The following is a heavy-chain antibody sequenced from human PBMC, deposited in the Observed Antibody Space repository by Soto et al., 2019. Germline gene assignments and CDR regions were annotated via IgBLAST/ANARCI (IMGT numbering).Heavy chain of an antibody. V-gene: IGHV1-69*01. J-gene: IGHJ6*02. CDR3: ARDHGSGSYSYYYYYGMDV. CDR2: IIPIFGTA. D-gene: IGHD3-10*01. Sequence: QVQLVQSGAEVKKPGSSVKVSCKASGGTFSSYAISWVRQAPGQGLEWMGGIIPIFGTANYAQKFQGRLTITADESTSTAYMQVSSLRSEDTAVYYCARDHGSGSYSYYYYYGMDVWGQGTLVTVSS. CDR1: GGTFSSYA.